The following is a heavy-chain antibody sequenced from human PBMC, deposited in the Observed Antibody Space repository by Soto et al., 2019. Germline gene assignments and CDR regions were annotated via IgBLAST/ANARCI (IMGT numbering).Heavy chain of an antibody. D-gene: IGHD3-10*01. CDR3: TVQMVRVVITYYYYYYGMDV. V-gene: IGHV3-73*02. CDR1: GFTFSGSA. Sequence: EVQLVESGGGLVQPGGSLKLSCAASGFTFSGSAMHWVRQASGKGLEWVGRIRSKANRYATAYAASVNGRFNISRDDSKNTAYLQMNSLKTEDTAVYYSTVQMVRVVITYYYYYYGMDVWGQGTTVTVSS. CDR2: IRSKANRYAT. J-gene: IGHJ6*02.